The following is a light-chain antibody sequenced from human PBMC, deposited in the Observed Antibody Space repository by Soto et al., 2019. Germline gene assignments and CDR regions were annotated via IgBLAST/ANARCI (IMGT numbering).Light chain of an antibody. J-gene: IGKJ2*01. CDR3: QQYNSYPYT. Sequence: DIQMTQSPSSLSASVGDTVIITCRASQGISTYLAWFQQNPGKAPKSLIYAASNLQTGVPSRFTGSGSGTDFTLTINSLQPEDFATYYCQQYNSYPYTFGQGTKLEIK. CDR1: QGISTY. V-gene: IGKV1-16*01. CDR2: AAS.